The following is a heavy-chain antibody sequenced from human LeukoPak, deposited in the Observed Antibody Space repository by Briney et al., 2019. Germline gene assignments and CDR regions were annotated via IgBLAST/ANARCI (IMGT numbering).Heavy chain of an antibody. J-gene: IGHJ6*02. CDR1: GGSISSYY. CDR2: IYYSGST. V-gene: IGHV4-59*08. CDR3: ARGGYYYGMDV. Sequence: SETLSLTCTVSGGSISSYYWSWIRQPPGKGLEWIGYIYYSGSTNYNSSLKSRVTISVDTSKNQFSLKLSSVTAADTAVYYCARGGYYYGMDVWGQGTTVTVSS.